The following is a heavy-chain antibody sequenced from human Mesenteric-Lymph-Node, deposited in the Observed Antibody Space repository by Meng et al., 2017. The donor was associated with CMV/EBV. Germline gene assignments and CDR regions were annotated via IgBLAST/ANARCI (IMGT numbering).Heavy chain of an antibody. CDR1: GFTFGNYW. CDR3: ARIGYSSSSLDY. J-gene: IGHJ4*02. CDR2: INQDGSVR. V-gene: IGHV3-7*01. D-gene: IGHD6-6*01. Sequence: GGSLRLSCTVSGFTFGNYWMTWVRQAPGKGLEWVANINQDGSVRHYGDSVKGRFTISRDNAKNSVYLQVNSLRAEDTTMFYCARIGYSSSSLDYWGQGALVTVSS.